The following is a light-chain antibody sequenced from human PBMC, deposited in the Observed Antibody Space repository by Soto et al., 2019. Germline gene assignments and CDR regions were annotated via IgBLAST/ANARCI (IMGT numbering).Light chain of an antibody. CDR2: KAS. V-gene: IGKV1-5*03. Sequence: DIQMTQSPSILSASVGDRVTITCRASQSISSWLAWFQQMPGKAPNLLIYKASNLQSGVPSRFSGSGSGTDFTLPITRLQPHDFAPYYCQQYHSYPWTFGQGTRV. CDR1: QSISSW. J-gene: IGKJ1*01. CDR3: QQYHSYPWT.